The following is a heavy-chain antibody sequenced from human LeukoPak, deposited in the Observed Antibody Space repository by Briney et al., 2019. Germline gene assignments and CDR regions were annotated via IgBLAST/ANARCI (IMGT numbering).Heavy chain of an antibody. CDR3: ASSITMIVVTLDY. CDR2: IIPILGIA. CDR1: GGTFSSYA. D-gene: IGHD3-22*01. J-gene: IGHJ4*02. Sequence: GASVKVSCKASGGTFSSYAISWVRQAPGQGLEWMGRIIPILGIANYAQKFQGRVTITADKSTSTAYMELSSLRSEDTAVYYCASSITMIVVTLDYWGQGTLVTVSS. V-gene: IGHV1-69*04.